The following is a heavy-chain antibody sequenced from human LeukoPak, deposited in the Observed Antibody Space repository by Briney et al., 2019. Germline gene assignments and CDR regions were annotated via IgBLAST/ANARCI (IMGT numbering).Heavy chain of an antibody. J-gene: IGHJ4*02. CDR2: ILYEEYNT. Sequence: PGMSLRLSCEASGFSFSNYDMHWVRPAPGKGLEWVALILYEEYNTYYAESVKGRFTISRDNSKSTAFLEMNSLRAEDTAVYYCASGGGSWYYLDYWGQGTLVAVSS. V-gene: IGHV3-33*01. D-gene: IGHD6-13*01. CDR3: ASGGGSWYYLDY. CDR1: GFSFSNYD.